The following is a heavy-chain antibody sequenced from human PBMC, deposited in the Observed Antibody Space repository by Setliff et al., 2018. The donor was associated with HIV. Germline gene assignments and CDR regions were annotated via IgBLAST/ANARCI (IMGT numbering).Heavy chain of an antibody. J-gene: IGHJ4*02. CDR3: AKCGGVTCYSASWYFDY. D-gene: IGHD2-15*01. Sequence: PGGSLRLSCSASGFLFNRYSLNWVRQAPGRGPEWVASISNSSRYYWVKARYGDSVRGRFTISGDYAKNSVYLQMNSLRAEDTAVYYCAKCGGVTCYSASWYFDYWGQGTLVTVSS. CDR2: ISNSSRYY. V-gene: IGHV3-21*04. CDR1: GFLFNRYS.